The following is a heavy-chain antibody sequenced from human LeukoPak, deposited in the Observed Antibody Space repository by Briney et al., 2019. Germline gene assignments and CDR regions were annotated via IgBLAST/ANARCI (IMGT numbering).Heavy chain of an antibody. CDR3: AKDRWMDGSSSFDN. J-gene: IGHJ4*02. Sequence: ASVKVSCKASGYSFTSYSINWVRQAPGQGLEWMGWISTYNGNSNYAQKLQGRVTMTTDTSTSTAYMELRSLRSDDTAMYYCAKDRWMDGSSSFDNWGQGTLVTVSS. CDR1: GYSFTSYS. CDR2: ISTYNGNS. V-gene: IGHV1-18*01. D-gene: IGHD6-6*01.